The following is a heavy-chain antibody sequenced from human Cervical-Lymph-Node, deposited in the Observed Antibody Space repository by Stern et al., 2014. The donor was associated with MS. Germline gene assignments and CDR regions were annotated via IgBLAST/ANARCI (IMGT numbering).Heavy chain of an antibody. CDR2: ILPILGTT. Sequence: QVQLVQSGAEVKKPGSSVKVSCKASGGTLSSQTITWVRQAPGQGLEWVGGILPILGTTHYAQKFQGRVTIPADTSTTTAYMELSSLRFEDTAVYYCASSLLATGYWGQGTLVTVSS. CDR1: GGTLSSQT. J-gene: IGHJ4*02. D-gene: IGHD1-14*01. CDR3: ASSLLATGY. V-gene: IGHV1-69*06.